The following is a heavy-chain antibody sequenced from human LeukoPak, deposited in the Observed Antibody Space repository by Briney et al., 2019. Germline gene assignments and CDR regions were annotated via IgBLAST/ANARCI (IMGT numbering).Heavy chain of an antibody. CDR3: ARAPSEIGGYYPEYFRH. CDR2: IRYDGTNQ. Sequence: GGSLRLSCAASAFSFSNYAMHWVRQAPGKGLEWVAFIRYDGTNQYYADSVKGRFTISRDNAKNTVSLQMNSLRAEDTGVYYCARAPSEIGGYYPEYFRHWGQGTLVTVSS. V-gene: IGHV3-30*02. J-gene: IGHJ1*01. CDR1: AFSFSNYA. D-gene: IGHD3-22*01.